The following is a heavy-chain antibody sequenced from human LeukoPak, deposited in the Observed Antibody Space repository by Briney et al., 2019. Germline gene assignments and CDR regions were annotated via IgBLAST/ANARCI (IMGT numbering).Heavy chain of an antibody. D-gene: IGHD3-22*01. CDR2: ISWNSGSI. Sequence: GRSLRLSCAASGFTFDDYAMHWVRQAPGKGLEWVSGISWNSGSIGYADSVKGRFTVSRDNAKNSLYLQMNSLRAEDTALYYCAKGMYYDSSGCLDYWGQGTLVTVSS. CDR3: AKGMYYDSSGCLDY. V-gene: IGHV3-9*01. CDR1: GFTFDDYA. J-gene: IGHJ4*02.